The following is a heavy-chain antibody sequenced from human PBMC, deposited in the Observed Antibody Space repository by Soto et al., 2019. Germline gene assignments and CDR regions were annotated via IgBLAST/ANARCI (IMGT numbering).Heavy chain of an antibody. CDR3: AREGADIVVVPAARHWFDP. Sequence: QVQLVQSGAEVKKPGASVKVSCKASGYTFTGYGISWVRQAPGQGLEWMGWISAYNGNTNYAQKLQGRVTMTTDTSTSTAYMELRSLRSDDTAVYYCAREGADIVVVPAARHWFDPWGQGTLVTVSS. CDR1: GYTFTGYG. J-gene: IGHJ5*02. D-gene: IGHD2-2*01. CDR2: ISAYNGNT. V-gene: IGHV1-18*01.